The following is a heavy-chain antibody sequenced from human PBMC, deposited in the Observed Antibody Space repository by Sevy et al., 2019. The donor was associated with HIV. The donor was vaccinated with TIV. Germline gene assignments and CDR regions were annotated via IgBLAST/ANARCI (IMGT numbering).Heavy chain of an antibody. D-gene: IGHD3-3*01. CDR2: IYNTGST. J-gene: IGHJ4*02. CDR1: DDSLTSDY. V-gene: IGHV4-59*08. CDR3: AKHGRDFWSRFYTGIDY. Sequence: ETLSLTCIVSDDSLTSDYWSWIRQPPGKGLEWIAYIYNTGSTNYNPSLKSRVSISVDTSKNQLSLRLSSVTAADTAVYYCAKHGRDFWSRFYTGIDYWGQGTQVTVSS.